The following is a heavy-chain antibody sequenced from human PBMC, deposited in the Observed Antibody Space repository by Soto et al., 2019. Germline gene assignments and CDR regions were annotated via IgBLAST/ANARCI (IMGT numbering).Heavy chain of an antibody. CDR1: GFTFNDYY. V-gene: IGHV3-11*06. CDR3: AGGLSPPVADLEY. Sequence: EGSLRLSCAAAGFTFNDYYMSWIRQAPGKALEWVSYISSSSSYTNYADSVKGRFTISRDNAKNSMYLQMNSRRAEDTAVYYWAGGLSPPVADLEYWCQGSLVAIST. CDR2: ISSSSSYT. J-gene: IGHJ4*02.